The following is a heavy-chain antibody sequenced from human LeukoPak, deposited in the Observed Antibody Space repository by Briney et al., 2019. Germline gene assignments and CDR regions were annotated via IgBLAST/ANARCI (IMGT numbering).Heavy chain of an antibody. Sequence: ASVKVSCKASGYTFTSYGISWVRQAPGQGLEWMGWISAYNGNTNYAQKLQGRVTMTTDTSTSTAYMELRSLRSDDTAVCYCGRIMITFGGVGLPDYWGQGTLVTVSS. CDR1: GYTFTSYG. CDR2: ISAYNGNT. CDR3: GRIMITFGGVGLPDY. J-gene: IGHJ4*02. D-gene: IGHD3-16*01. V-gene: IGHV1-18*01.